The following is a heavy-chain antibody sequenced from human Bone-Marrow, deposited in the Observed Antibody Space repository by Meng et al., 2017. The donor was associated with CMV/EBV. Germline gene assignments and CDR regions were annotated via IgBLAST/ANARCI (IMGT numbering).Heavy chain of an antibody. D-gene: IGHD2-2*02. CDR3: ARVGYCSSTSCYTHAFDI. CDR1: GFTFDDYG. Sequence: GGSLRLSCAASGFTFDDYGMSWVRQAPGKGLEWVSGINWNGGSTGYADSVKGRFTISRDNAKNSLYLQMNSLRAEDTALYYCARVGYCSSTSCYTHAFDICGQGTMVTVSS. V-gene: IGHV3-20*04. J-gene: IGHJ3*02. CDR2: INWNGGST.